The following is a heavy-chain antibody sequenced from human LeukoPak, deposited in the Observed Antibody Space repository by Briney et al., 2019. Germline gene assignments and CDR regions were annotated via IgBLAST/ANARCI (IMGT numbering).Heavy chain of an antibody. CDR2: IYNSDIT. J-gene: IGHJ4*02. Sequence: SETLSLTCTVSGGSMSGFYWNWFRQPPGKGLEWIGYIYNSDITNYNPSLKSRVTISVVTSKNQFSLKLSSVTAADTALYYCATGTGAAGAFRSWGPGILVTVSP. CDR3: ATGTGAAGAFRS. D-gene: IGHD6-13*01. V-gene: IGHV4-59*01. CDR1: GGSMSGFY.